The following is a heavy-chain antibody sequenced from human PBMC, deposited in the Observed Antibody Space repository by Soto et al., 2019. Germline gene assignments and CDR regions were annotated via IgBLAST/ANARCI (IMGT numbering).Heavy chain of an antibody. Sequence: EVQLVESGRGLVKPGGSLRLSCAASGFTFSSYSMNWVRQAPGKGLEWHSSISSGSDYIFYADSVKGRFTISRDNAKNSLFLQMNSLTAEDTAVYYCARAPVGDAFNVWGQGTVVTVSS. CDR3: ARAPVGDAFNV. CDR1: GFTFSSYS. CDR2: ISSGSDYI. V-gene: IGHV3-21*01. J-gene: IGHJ3*01.